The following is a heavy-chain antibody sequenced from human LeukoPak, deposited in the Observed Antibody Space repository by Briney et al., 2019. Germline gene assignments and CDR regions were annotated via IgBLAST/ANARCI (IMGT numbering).Heavy chain of an antibody. CDR2: TNPNSGDT. CDR1: GYTFSGYY. D-gene: IGHD6-13*01. J-gene: IGHJ4*02. CDR3: AKSAQYSSAWFTGSFDY. Sequence: AAVKVSCKASGYTFSGYYLHWVRLPPGQGLQWVGLTNPNSGDTHYAQMFQGRVTMTRDTSINTAYMELRRVRSDDTAVYYCAKSAQYSSAWFTGSFDYWGQGTLVTVSS. V-gene: IGHV1-2*02.